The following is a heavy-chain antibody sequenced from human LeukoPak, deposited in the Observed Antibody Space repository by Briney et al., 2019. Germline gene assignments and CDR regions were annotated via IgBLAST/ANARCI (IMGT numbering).Heavy chain of an antibody. CDR2: ISAYNGNT. D-gene: IGHD3-10*01. Sequence: GASVKVSCKASGYTFISYGISWVGQAPGQGQEWKGWISAYNGNTNYAQKLQGRVSMTTDTSTNTAYMQLRSLNSDDTAVYYCARDTGGERWKRVLLWSNWFVPWGQGPLVPVSS. J-gene: IGHJ5*02. V-gene: IGHV1-18*01. CDR1: GYTFISYG. CDR3: ARDTGGERWKRVLLWSNWFVP.